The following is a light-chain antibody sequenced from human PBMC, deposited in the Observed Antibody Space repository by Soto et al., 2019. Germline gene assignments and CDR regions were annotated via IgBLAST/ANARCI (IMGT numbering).Light chain of an antibody. V-gene: IGLV1-51*02. CDR3: GAWDAGLNAGV. CDR1: SSNIGSNY. CDR2: END. J-gene: IGLJ3*02. Sequence: QSALTQPPSVSAAPGQKVTISCSGGSSNIGSNYVSWFQQFPGTAPKLLIYENDKRPSGIPDRFSGSKSATSATLGIAGLQTEDEADYYCGAWDAGLNAGVFGGGTKVTVL.